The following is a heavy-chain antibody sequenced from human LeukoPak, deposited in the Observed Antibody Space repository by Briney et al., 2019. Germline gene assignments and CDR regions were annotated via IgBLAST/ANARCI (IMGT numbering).Heavy chain of an antibody. CDR1: GFIFRHYA. CDR3: AKDSTHYRVWDNYDTRGLSY. J-gene: IGHJ4*02. CDR2: ISGSGDST. D-gene: IGHD3-22*01. V-gene: IGHV3-23*01. Sequence: GGSLRLSCSASGFIFRHYAVNWVRQSPGKGLEWVSGISGSGDSTYYADSVKGRFTISRDNSKNTLYLQMNSLRAEDTAVYYCAKDSTHYRVWDNYDTRGLSYWGQGTLVTVSS.